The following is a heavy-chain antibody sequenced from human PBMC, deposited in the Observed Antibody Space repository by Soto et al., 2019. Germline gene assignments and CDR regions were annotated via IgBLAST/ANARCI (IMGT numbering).Heavy chain of an antibody. CDR3: ATWPSDHRAFDS. V-gene: IGHV4-34*01. Sequence: QVHLQQWGAGLLKPSETLSLTCVVYGGSSSDYYWNWIRQPPGKGLEWLGEINRAATSKYNPSFKSRVSISLDMSKNQLSLKLSSVTAADTALYYCATWPSDHRAFDSWGQGTLVTVSS. CDR1: GGSSSDYY. CDR2: INRAATS. J-gene: IGHJ4*02.